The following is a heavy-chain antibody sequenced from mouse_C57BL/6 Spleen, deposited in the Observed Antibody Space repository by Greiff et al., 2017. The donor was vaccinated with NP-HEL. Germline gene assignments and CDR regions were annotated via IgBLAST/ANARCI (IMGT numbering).Heavy chain of an antibody. J-gene: IGHJ3*01. D-gene: IGHD2-2*01. CDR1: GFTFSSYA. Sequence: EVKLVESGGGLVKPGGSLKLSCAASGFTFSSYAMSWVRQTPEKRLEWVATISDGGSYTYYPDNVKGRFTISRDNAKNNLYLQMSHLKSEDTAMYYCARDGYNAWFAYWGQGTLVTVSA. CDR3: ARDGYNAWFAY. V-gene: IGHV5-4*01. CDR2: ISDGGSYT.